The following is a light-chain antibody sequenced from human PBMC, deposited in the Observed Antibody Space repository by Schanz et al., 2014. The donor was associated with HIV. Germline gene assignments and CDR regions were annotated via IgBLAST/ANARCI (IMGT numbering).Light chain of an antibody. V-gene: IGLV2-14*01. J-gene: IGLJ3*02. CDR3: SSSSTTTCV. Sequence: QSVLTQPASVSGSPGQSITISCTGTSSDVGGYNYVSWYQQHPGRAPQLMIYDVTYRPSGVSDRFSGSKSGNTASLTISGLQAEDEADYYCSSSSTTTCVFGGGTKLT. CDR1: SSDVGGYNY. CDR2: DVT.